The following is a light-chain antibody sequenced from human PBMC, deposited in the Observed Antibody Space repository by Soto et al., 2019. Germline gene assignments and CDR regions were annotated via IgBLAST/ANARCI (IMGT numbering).Light chain of an antibody. V-gene: IGLV1-40*01. CDR3: HSYDSRLSGYV. Sequence: QSVLTKPPSVSWAPGQRVTISCAGRRSNIGAGYVVHWYQQVPGTAPKLLIYGNSNRPSGVPDRFSGSTSGTSASLAITGLQTEDEAVYYCHSYDSRLSGYVFGTGTKATVL. CDR1: RSNIGAGYV. J-gene: IGLJ1*01. CDR2: GNS.